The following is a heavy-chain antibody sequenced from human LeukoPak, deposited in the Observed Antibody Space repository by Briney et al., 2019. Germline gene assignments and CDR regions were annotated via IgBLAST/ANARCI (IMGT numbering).Heavy chain of an antibody. V-gene: IGHV4-59*01. Sequence: PSETLSLTCTVSGGSISSYYWSWIRQPPGKELEWIGYIYSGSTDYNPSLKSRVTISVDTSKNQFSLQLSSVTAADTVVYYCARGFEYNYRYTFGYWGQGTLVTVSS. CDR1: GGSISSYY. CDR3: ARGFEYNYRYTFGY. J-gene: IGHJ4*02. CDR2: IYSGST. D-gene: IGHD5-18*01.